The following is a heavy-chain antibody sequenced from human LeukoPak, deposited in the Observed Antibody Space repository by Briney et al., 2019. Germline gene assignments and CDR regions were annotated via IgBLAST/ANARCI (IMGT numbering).Heavy chain of an antibody. CDR2: INHSGST. J-gene: IGHJ4*02. D-gene: IGHD2-15*01. Sequence: PSETLSLTCAVYGGSFSGYYWSWIRQPPGKGLEWIGEINHSGSTNYNPSLKSRVTISVDTSKNQFSLKLSSVTAEDTAVYYCARGRSILAYWGQGTLVTVSS. CDR1: GGSFSGYY. CDR3: ARGRSILAY. V-gene: IGHV4-34*01.